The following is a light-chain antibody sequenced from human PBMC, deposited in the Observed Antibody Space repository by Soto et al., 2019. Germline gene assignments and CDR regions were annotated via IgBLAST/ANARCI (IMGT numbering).Light chain of an antibody. Sequence: QSALTQPASVSGSPGQSITISCTGTNSDVGGSNYVSWYQQYPDKAPKLMIYDVSNRPSGVSSRSSGSKSGNTASLTISGLQAEDEADYYCSSYTSNSTRVFGTGTKVTVL. CDR2: DVS. CDR3: SSYTSNSTRV. V-gene: IGLV2-14*01. CDR1: NSDVGGSNY. J-gene: IGLJ1*01.